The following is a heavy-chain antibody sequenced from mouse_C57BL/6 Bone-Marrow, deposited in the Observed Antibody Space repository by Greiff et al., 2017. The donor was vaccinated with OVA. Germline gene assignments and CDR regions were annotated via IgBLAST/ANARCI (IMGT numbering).Heavy chain of an antibody. CDR1: GYTFTDYY. CDR3: ARDYYGSSYFDY. V-gene: IGHV1-26*01. D-gene: IGHD1-1*01. Sequence: VQLQQSGPELVKPGASVKISCKASGYTFTDYYMNWVKQSHGTSLEWIGDINPNTGGTSYHQTFKGTATLTVDKSSSTAYMELRSLTSEDSAVYYCARDYYGSSYFDYWGQGTTLTVSS. J-gene: IGHJ2*01. CDR2: INPNTGGT.